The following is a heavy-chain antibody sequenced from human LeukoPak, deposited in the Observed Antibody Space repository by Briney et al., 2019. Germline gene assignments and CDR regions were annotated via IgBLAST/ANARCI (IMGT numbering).Heavy chain of an antibody. V-gene: IGHV1-69*02. CDR3: ARTLYDYVLYFDY. D-gene: IGHD3-16*01. J-gene: IGHJ4*02. CDR1: GGTFSSYT. CDR2: ITPILGIS. Sequence: SVKVSCKASGGTFSSYTISWVRQAPGQGLEWMGRITPILGISNYAQKFQGRVTLTADKSTNTAYMELSNLRSEDTAVYYCARTLYDYVLYFDYWGQGTLVTVPS.